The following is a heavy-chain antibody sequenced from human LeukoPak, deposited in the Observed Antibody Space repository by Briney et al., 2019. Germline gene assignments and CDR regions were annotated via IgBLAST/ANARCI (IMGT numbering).Heavy chain of an antibody. V-gene: IGHV3-23*01. CDR3: AKGLGTSSWYYFDY. Sequence: PGGSLRLSCAASGFTFRNYAMSWVRQAPGKGLEWVSAISGRGDTIFYADSLKGRFTISRDNSKNTLYLQANSLRAEDTAVYYCAKGLGTSSWYYFDYWGQGTLVTVSS. D-gene: IGHD6-13*01. CDR1: GFTFRNYA. CDR2: ISGRGDTI. J-gene: IGHJ4*02.